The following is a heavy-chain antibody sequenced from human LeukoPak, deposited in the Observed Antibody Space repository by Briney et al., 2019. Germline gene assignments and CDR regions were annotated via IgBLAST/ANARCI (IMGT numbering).Heavy chain of an antibody. J-gene: IGHJ6*02. CDR1: GGSISSYY. D-gene: IGHD3-10*01. CDR3: AGSITMVRGVIPYGMDV. V-gene: IGHV4-59*08. CDR2: IYYSGST. Sequence: SETLSLTCTVSGGSISSYYWSWIRQPPGKGLEWIGYIYYSGSTNYNPSLKSRVTISVDTSKNQFSLKLSSVTAADTAVYYCAGSITMVRGVIPYGMDVWGQGTTVTVSS.